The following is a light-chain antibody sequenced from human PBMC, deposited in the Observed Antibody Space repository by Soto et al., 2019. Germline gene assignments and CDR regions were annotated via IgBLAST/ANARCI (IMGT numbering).Light chain of an antibody. CDR2: EVR. CDR1: IRDVGSYNL. V-gene: IGLV2-14*01. Sequence: QSVLTQPAPVSGSPGQSITIACTGTIRDVGSYNLVSWYQQRPGEAPKLIISEVRNRPSGISYRFTGSKSGNTASLTISGLQTEDEADYYCSSYTTTSTLVFGGGTKVTVL. J-gene: IGLJ3*02. CDR3: SSYTTTSTLV.